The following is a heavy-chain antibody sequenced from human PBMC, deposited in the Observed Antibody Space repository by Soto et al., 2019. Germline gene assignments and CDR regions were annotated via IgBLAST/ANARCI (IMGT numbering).Heavy chain of an antibody. CDR3: AREETAWPLAYGLDV. J-gene: IGHJ6*02. V-gene: IGHV3-21*01. D-gene: IGHD2-21*02. Sequence: PGWSLRLSCESSVFSFITYSMQWVRQAPGKGLEWVSSIGRRSDIYYADSVKGRFTISRDNAKNSVSLQMNSLRDEDTAVYYCAREETAWPLAYGLDVWGQGTTVTVS. CDR2: IGRRSDI. CDR1: VFSFITYS.